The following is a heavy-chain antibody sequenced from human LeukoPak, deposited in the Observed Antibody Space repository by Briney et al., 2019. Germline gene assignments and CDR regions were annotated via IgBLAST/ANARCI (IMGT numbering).Heavy chain of an antibody. CDR1: GFTFNSYW. CDR2: INQDGSEK. D-gene: IGHD1-26*01. J-gene: IGHJ4*02. V-gene: IGHV3-7*01. Sequence: GGSLRLSCAASGFTFNSYWMTWVRQAPGKGLESVANINQDGSEKKYVDSVKGRFTISRDNAKNSLYLQMNSLRAEDPAVYYWARDGSGDYYRGFYFDYWGRGTLVTVSS. CDR3: ARDGSGDYYRGFYFDY.